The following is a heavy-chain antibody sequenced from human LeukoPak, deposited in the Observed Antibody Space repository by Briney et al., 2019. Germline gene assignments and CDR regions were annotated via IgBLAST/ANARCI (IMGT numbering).Heavy chain of an antibody. Sequence: GGSLRLSCAVPGFTFRSYWMHWVRQAPGKGLVWVSSIKSDGSSTTYADSVKGRFTISRDNAENTLYLQMNSLRVEDTAVYYCPRRSTMVRHYWGQGTLVTVSS. CDR3: PRRSTMVRHY. J-gene: IGHJ4*02. CDR2: IKSDGSST. CDR1: GFTFRSYW. V-gene: IGHV3-74*03. D-gene: IGHD3-10*01.